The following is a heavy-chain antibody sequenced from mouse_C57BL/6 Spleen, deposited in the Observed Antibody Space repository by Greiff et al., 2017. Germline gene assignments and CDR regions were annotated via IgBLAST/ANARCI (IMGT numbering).Heavy chain of an antibody. CDR3: AKEGDCWFAY. Sequence: VQLQQSGPELVKPGASVKISCKASGYSFTSYYIHWVKQRPGQGLEWIGWIYPGSGNTKYNEKFKGKATLTADTSSSTASMQLSSLTSGVSAVYYCAKEGDCWFAYWGQGTLVNVSA. V-gene: IGHV1-66*01. J-gene: IGHJ3*01. CDR2: IYPGSGNT. CDR1: GYSFTSYY.